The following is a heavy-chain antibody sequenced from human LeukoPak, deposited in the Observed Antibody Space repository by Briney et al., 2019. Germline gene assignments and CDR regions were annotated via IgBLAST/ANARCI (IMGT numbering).Heavy chain of an antibody. D-gene: IGHD5-24*01. CDR2: IYYSGST. J-gene: IGHJ4*02. Sequence: KASETLSLTCTVSGGSISSSSYYWGWIRQPPGKGLEWIGSIYYSGSTYYNPSLKSRVTISVDTSKNQFSLKLSSVTAADTAVYYCARYRREMATNPYYFDYWGQGTLVTVSS. CDR3: ARYRREMATNPYYFDY. CDR1: GGSISSSSYY. V-gene: IGHV4-39*07.